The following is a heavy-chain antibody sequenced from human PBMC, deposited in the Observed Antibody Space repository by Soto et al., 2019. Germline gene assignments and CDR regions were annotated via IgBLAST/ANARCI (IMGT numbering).Heavy chain of an antibody. J-gene: IGHJ6*02. CDR1: GYTFTSYG. D-gene: IGHD6-19*01. CDR2: ISAYNGNT. Sequence: GASVKVSCKASGYTFTSYGISWVRQAPGQGLEWMGWISAYNGNTNYAQKLQGRVTMTTDTSTSTAYMELRSLRSDDTAVYYCARDGSIAVAEHYYYYYGMDVWGQGTTVTVSS. CDR3: ARDGSIAVAEHYYYYYGMDV. V-gene: IGHV1-18*01.